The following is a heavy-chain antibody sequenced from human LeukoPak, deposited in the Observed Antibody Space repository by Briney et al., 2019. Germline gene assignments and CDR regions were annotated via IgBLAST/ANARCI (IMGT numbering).Heavy chain of an antibody. V-gene: IGHV3-30*04. CDR3: AKDPYDTKVY. D-gene: IGHD3-22*01. CDR1: GFTFSSYA. Sequence: GGSLRLSCAASGFTFSSYAMHWVRQAPGKGLEWVAVISYDGSNKYYADSVKARFTISRDNSKNTLYLQMNSLRAEDTAVYYCAKDPYDTKVYWGQGTLVTVSS. CDR2: ISYDGSNK. J-gene: IGHJ4*02.